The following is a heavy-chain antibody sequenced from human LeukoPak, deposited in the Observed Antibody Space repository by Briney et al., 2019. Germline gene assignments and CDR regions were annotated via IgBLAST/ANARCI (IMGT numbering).Heavy chain of an antibody. D-gene: IGHD3-3*01. CDR3: ARHDWFDP. CDR1: GFTFSNAW. Sequence: PGGSLRLSCAASGFTFSNAWMSWVRQAPGKGLEWVSAISGSGGSTYYADSVKGRFTISRDNSKNMLYLQMNSLRAEDTAVYYCARHDWFDPWGQGTLVTVSS. V-gene: IGHV3-23*01. J-gene: IGHJ5*02. CDR2: ISGSGGST.